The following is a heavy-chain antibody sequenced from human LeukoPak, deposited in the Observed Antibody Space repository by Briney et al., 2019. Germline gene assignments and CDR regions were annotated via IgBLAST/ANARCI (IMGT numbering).Heavy chain of an antibody. Sequence: GASVKVSCKASGGTFSSYAISWVRQAPGQGLEWMGRIIPILGIANYAQKFQGRVTITADKSTSTAYRELSSLKSEDTAVYYCARDWGKGSTETYWGQGTLVTVSS. CDR2: IIPILGIA. CDR3: ARDWGKGSTETY. D-gene: IGHD3-16*01. CDR1: GGTFSSYA. V-gene: IGHV1-69*04. J-gene: IGHJ4*02.